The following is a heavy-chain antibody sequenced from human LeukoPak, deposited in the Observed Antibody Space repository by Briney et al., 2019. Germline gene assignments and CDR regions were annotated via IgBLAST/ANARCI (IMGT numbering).Heavy chain of an antibody. CDR1: GYIFTSYG. CDR3: ARDIYYDSSGYSWYYYYYYMDV. D-gene: IGHD3-22*01. V-gene: IGHV1-18*01. Sequence: ASVKVSCKASGYIFTSYGISWVRQAPGQGLEWMGWISAYNGNTNYAQKLQGRVTMTTDTSTSTAYMELRSLRSDDTVVYYCARDIYYDSSGYSWYYYYYYMDVWGKGTTVTISS. CDR2: ISAYNGNT. J-gene: IGHJ6*03.